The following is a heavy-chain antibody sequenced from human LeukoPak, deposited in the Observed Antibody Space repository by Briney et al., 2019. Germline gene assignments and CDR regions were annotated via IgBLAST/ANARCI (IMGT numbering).Heavy chain of an antibody. J-gene: IGHJ5*02. CDR3: ARARGWFDP. CDR1: GFTVSRYA. CDR2: MSYDGSNK. Sequence: GGSLRLSCAASGFTVSRYAMHWVRQDPGKGVEWGAIMSYDGSNKYYTDSVKGRFTISRDNSKNTLYLQMNSLRDEATAVYYCARARGWFDPWGQGTLVTVSS. V-gene: IGHV3-30*04.